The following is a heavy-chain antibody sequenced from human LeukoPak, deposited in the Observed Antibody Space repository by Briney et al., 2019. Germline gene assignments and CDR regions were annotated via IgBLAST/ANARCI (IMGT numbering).Heavy chain of an antibody. CDR3: ASVGSGWEFDY. V-gene: IGHV4-39*01. J-gene: IGHJ4*02. CDR2: IYYSGST. D-gene: IGHD6-19*01. Sequence: NSSETLSLTCTVSGGSISSSSYYWGWIRQPPGKGLEWIGSIYYSGSTYYNPSLKSRVTISVDTSKNQFSLKLSSVTAADTAVYYCASVGSGWEFDYWGQGTLVTVSS. CDR1: GGSISSSSYY.